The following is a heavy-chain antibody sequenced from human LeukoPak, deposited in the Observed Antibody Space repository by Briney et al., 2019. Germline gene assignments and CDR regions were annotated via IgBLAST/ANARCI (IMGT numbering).Heavy chain of an antibody. V-gene: IGHV4-4*09. CDR1: GGSISSYY. D-gene: IGHD3-3*01. CDR2: IYTSGST. J-gene: IGHJ5*02. Sequence: SETLSLTCTVSGGSISSYYWSWIRQPPGEGLEWIGYIYTSGSTNYNPSLKSRVTISVDTSKNQFSLKLSSVTAADTAVYYCARQNSGYYDFWSGYSSWFDPWGQGTLVTVSS. CDR3: ARQNSGYYDFWSGYSSWFDP.